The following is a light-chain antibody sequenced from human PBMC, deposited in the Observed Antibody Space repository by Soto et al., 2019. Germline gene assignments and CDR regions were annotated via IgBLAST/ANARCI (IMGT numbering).Light chain of an antibody. J-gene: IGKJ1*01. CDR3: QQRSHWPRT. Sequence: EIVMTQSPATLSVSPGEGATLSCRASQSVSRYLAWYQQKPGQAPRLVIYDESNRATGIPARFSGSGSGTDFSLTISSLEPEDFAVYYCQQRSHWPRTFGQGTKV. CDR2: DES. CDR1: QSVSRY. V-gene: IGKV3-11*01.